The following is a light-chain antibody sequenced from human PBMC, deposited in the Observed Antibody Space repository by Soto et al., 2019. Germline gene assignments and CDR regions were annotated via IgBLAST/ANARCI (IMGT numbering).Light chain of an antibody. V-gene: IGKV3-20*01. CDR3: QQYDSSPKT. Sequence: EIVMTQSPATLSVSPGERAPLSCRASQSVSSSYLAWYQQKPGQAPRLLIYGASSRATGIPDRFSGTGSGTDFTLTISRLEPEDFAVYYCQQYDSSPKTFGQGTKVDI. CDR2: GAS. J-gene: IGKJ1*01. CDR1: QSVSSSY.